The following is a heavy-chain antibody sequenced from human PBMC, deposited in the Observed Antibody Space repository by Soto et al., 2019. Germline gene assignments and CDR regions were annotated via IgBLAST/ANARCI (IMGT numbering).Heavy chain of an antibody. CDR2: IRGSGGRT. CDR1: GFPFSSYA. V-gene: IGHV3-23*01. D-gene: IGHD3-16*01. Sequence: GGSLRLSCVASGFPFSSYAMSWVRQTPGKGLEWVSGIRGSGGRTYYADSVKGRFTISRDNSNNTLSLQMHILRVEDTAVYFCAKGGYYSLFDIWGQGTVVTVSS. J-gene: IGHJ3*02. CDR3: AKGGYYSLFDI.